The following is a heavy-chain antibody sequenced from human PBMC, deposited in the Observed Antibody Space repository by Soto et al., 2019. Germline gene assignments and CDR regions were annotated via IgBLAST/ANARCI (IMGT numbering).Heavy chain of an antibody. J-gene: IGHJ4*02. V-gene: IGHV3-23*01. D-gene: IGHD2-2*01. CDR3: ARQMTSSTNYYDY. CDR2: SSGRGGGT. Sequence: WGSLRLSCAASGFTFSTYAMSWVRQAPGKGLEWVSASSGRGGGTFYADSVKGRFTIARDNSKNTLFLQMNSLRAEDTAVYFYARQMTSSTNYYDYCGQGTLVTVSS. CDR1: GFTFSTYA.